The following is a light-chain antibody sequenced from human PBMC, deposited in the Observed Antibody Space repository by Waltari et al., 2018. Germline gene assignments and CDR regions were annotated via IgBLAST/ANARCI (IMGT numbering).Light chain of an antibody. CDR2: LGS. V-gene: IGKV2-28*01. J-gene: IGKJ1*01. CDR3: MQAFESPRT. CDR1: QSLLKSDGYSH. Sequence: DIVMTQSPLSLPVTPGESASISCRSSQSLLKSDGYSHLDWYLQKPGQSPQLLMYLGSNRASGVPDRFSGSGSGTDFTLRISRVEADDVGVYYCMQAFESPRTLGQGTKEEIK.